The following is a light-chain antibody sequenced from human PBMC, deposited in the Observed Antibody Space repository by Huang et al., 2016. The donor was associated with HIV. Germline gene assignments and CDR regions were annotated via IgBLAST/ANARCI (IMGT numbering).Light chain of an antibody. V-gene: IGKV3-20*01. Sequence: EIVLTQSPDTLSLSPGKSATLSCRASQAVSSNSLAWYQQQPGQAPSLLILGASNRATGIPDRFSGSGSGADFILTITKLEPEDFAMYYCQQYGSSPTTFGRGTKVEIE. CDR1: QAVSSNS. CDR3: QQYGSSPTT. CDR2: GAS. J-gene: IGKJ4*01.